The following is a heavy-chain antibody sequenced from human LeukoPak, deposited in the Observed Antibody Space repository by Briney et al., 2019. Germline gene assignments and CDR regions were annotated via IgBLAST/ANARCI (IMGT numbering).Heavy chain of an antibody. J-gene: IGHJ4*02. V-gene: IGHV3-30*03. Sequence: GGSLRLSCAASGFTFSSYGMHWVRQAPGKGLEWVAVISYDGSNKYYADSVEGRFTISRDNSKNTLYLQMNSLRAEDTAVYYCARWDYWGQGTLVTVSS. CDR1: GFTFSSYG. CDR2: ISYDGSNK. CDR3: ARWDY.